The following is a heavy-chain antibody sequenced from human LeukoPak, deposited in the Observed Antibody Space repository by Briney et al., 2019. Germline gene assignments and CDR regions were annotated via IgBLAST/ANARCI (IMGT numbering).Heavy chain of an antibody. D-gene: IGHD7-27*01. CDR1: GGTFSSYA. CDR2: IIPIFGTA. Sequence: ASVKFSCKASGGTFSSYAISWVRQAPGQGLEWMGGIIPIFGTANYAQKFQGRVTITTDESTSTAYMELSSLRSEDTAVYYCARSLGMDGFDYWGQGTLVTVSS. CDR3: ARSLGMDGFDY. J-gene: IGHJ4*02. V-gene: IGHV1-69*05.